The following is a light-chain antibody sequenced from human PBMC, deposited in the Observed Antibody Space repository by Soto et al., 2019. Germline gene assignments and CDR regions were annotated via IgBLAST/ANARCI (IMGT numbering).Light chain of an antibody. J-gene: IGLJ1*01. CDR3: AAWDDSLNGYV. V-gene: IGLV2-11*01. CDR2: DVS. Sequence: SALTQPRSVSGSPGQSVTISCTGTSSDVGGYNYVSWYQQHPGKAPKLMIYDVSKRPSGVPDRFSGPKSGTSASLAISGLQSDDEADYYCAAWDDSLNGYVFGTGTKVTVL. CDR1: SSDVGGYNY.